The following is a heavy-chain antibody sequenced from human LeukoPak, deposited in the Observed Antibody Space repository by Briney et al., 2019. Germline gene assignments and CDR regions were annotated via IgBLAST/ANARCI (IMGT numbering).Heavy chain of an antibody. J-gene: IGHJ1*01. CDR2: IIPIFGTA. Sequence: GASVKVSCKASGGTFSSYAISWVRQAPGQGLEWMGGIIPIFGTANYAQKFQGRVTITADESTSTAYMELSSLRSEDTAVYYCARDFGPYCGGDCYWAFQHWGQGTLVTVSS. D-gene: IGHD2-21*02. CDR1: GGTFSSYA. V-gene: IGHV1-69*13. CDR3: ARDFGPYCGGDCYWAFQH.